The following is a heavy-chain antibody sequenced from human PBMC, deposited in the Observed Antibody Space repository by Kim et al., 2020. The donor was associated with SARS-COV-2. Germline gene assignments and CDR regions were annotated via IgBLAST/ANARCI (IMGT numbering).Heavy chain of an antibody. Sequence: GGSLRLSCAASGFTFNTYDMHWVRQATGKGLEWVSTIGTSGDTYYPDSVKGRFTISRENAKNSLYLQMNSLRAGDTAVYYCARDSHYYDSSGYFVYYGMDVWGQGTTVTVSS. V-gene: IGHV3-13*04. CDR2: IGTSGDT. CDR3: ARDSHYYDSSGYFVYYGMDV. CDR1: GFTFNTYD. J-gene: IGHJ6*02. D-gene: IGHD3-22*01.